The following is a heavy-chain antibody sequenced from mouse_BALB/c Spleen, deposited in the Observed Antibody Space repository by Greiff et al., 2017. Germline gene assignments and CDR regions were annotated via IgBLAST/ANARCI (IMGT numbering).Heavy chain of an antibody. D-gene: IGHD1-1*01. CDR3: ARHGSNPYYFDY. CDR2: ISSGSSTI. V-gene: IGHV5-17*02. J-gene: IGHJ2*01. Sequence: DVKLVESGGGLVQPGGSRKLSCAASGFTFSSFGMHWVRQAPEKGLEWVAYISSGSSTIYYADTVKGRFTISRDNPKNTLFLQMTSLRSEDTAMYYCARHGSNPYYFDYWGQGTTLTVSS. CDR1: GFTFSSFG.